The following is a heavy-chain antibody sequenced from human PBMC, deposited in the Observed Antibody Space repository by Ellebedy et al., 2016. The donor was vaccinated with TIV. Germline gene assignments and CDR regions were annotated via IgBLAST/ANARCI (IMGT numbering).Heavy chain of an antibody. D-gene: IGHD3-22*01. J-gene: IGHJ4*02. Sequence: AGSLRLSCAASGFTFRNFAMTWVRQAPGKGLEWVSSISSSGVSSDYADSVRGRVTISSDNSKSTLYLQMDSLRADDSAEYYCAKLDSSGYYYGRLDYWGQGTLVTVSS. V-gene: IGHV3-23*01. CDR3: AKLDSSGYYYGRLDY. CDR2: ISSSGVSS. CDR1: GFTFRNFA.